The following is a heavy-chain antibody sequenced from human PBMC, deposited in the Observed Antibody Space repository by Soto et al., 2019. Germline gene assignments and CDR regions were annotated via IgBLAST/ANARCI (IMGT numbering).Heavy chain of an antibody. CDR1: GFTFSRNW. CDR2: INSDGTTI. V-gene: IGHV3-74*01. Sequence: PGGSLRLSCGASGFTFSRNWMHWVRQAPGKGLVWVSRINSDGTTIGYADSVKGRFTISRDNARNTVYLQMNSLRAEDTAVYYCTRFGNYYDSSGFLYWGQGTLVTVSS. CDR3: TRFGNYYDSSGFLY. D-gene: IGHD3-22*01. J-gene: IGHJ4*02.